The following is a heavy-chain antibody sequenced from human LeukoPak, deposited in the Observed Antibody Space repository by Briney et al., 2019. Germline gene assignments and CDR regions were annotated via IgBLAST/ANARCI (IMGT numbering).Heavy chain of an antibody. CDR1: GFTFSDYY. V-gene: IGHV3-15*01. D-gene: IGHD3-3*01. J-gene: IGHJ4*02. CDR3: ATGGYYLDY. Sequence: GGSLRLSCAASGFTFSDYYMSWVRQAPGKGLDWVGRIKSKVDGGTTDYAAPVKGRFTISRDDSKSTVYLQMNSLKIEDTAVYYCATGGYYLDYWGQGTLVTVSS. CDR2: IKSKVDGGTT.